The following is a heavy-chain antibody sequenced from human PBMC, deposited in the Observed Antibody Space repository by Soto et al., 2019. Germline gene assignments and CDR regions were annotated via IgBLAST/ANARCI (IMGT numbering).Heavy chain of an antibody. V-gene: IGHV3-23*01. J-gene: IGHJ6*02. Sequence: PGGSLRLSCAASGFTFSNYAVSWVRQAPGKGLEWVSAISGSGGSTYYAGSVKGRFTISRHNSKNTLYLQMNSLRAEDTAVYYCARERYDRVYYYYGMDVWGQGTTVTVSS. CDR3: ARERYDRVYYYYGMDV. D-gene: IGHD3-9*01. CDR2: ISGSGGST. CDR1: GFTFSNYA.